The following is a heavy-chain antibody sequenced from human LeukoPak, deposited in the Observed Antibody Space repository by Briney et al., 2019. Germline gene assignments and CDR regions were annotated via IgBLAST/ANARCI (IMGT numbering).Heavy chain of an antibody. CDR2: FDPEDGET. CDR1: GYTLTELS. D-gene: IGHD6-19*01. Sequence: ASVKVSCKVSGYTLTELSMHWVRQAPGKGLEWMGGFDPEDGETIYAQKFQGRVTMTRDTSTSTVYMELSSLRSEDMAVYYCARFAGYSSGRPADYWGQGTLVTVSS. V-gene: IGHV1-24*01. CDR3: ARFAGYSSGRPADY. J-gene: IGHJ4*02.